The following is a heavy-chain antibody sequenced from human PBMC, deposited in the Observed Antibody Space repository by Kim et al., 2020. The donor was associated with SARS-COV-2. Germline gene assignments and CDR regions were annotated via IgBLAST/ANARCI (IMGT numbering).Heavy chain of an antibody. CDR1: GFTFSRSW. J-gene: IGHJ4*02. Sequence: GGSLRLSCAASGFTFSRSWMNWVRQTPGKGLEWVANIKNGGNEKNYVDSVKGRFTISRDNSENSVYLQMNSLRADDTAVYYCVKALGSRPEGYWGQGTLVTVSS. V-gene: IGHV3-7*01. D-gene: IGHD2-2*01. CDR3: VKALGSRPEGY. CDR2: IKNGGNEK.